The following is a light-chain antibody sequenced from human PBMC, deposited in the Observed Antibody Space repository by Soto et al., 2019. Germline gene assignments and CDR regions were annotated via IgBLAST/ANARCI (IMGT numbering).Light chain of an antibody. V-gene: IGLV2-8*01. CDR3: SSYAGSNNLL. Sequence: QSVLTQPPSASGSPGQSVTISCTGTSSDVGGYDYVSWYQQFPGKAPKLMIYEVSTRSSGVPDRFSGSKSGNTASLTVSGLQAEDEADYYCSSYAGSNNLLFGGGTKVTVL. J-gene: IGLJ2*01. CDR2: EVS. CDR1: SSDVGGYDY.